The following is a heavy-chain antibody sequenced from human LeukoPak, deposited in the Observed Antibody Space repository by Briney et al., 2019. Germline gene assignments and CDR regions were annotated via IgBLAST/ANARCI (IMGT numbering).Heavy chain of an antibody. V-gene: IGHV1-2*02. CDR1: GYTFTGYY. J-gene: IGHJ4*02. D-gene: IGHD4-17*01. Sequence: ASVKVSCKASGYTFTGYYMHWVRQAPGQGLEWMGWINPNSGGTNYAQKFQGRVTMTRDTSISTAYMELSRLRSDDTAVYYCARDHDASVTYGYWGQGTPVTVSS. CDR2: INPNSGGT. CDR3: ARDHDASVTYGY.